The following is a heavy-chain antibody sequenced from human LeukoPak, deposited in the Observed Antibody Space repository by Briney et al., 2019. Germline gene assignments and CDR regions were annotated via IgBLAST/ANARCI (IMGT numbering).Heavy chain of an antibody. Sequence: SETLSLTCAVYGGSFSGYYWSWIRQPPGKGLEWIGEINHSGSTNYNPSLKSRVTISVDTSKNQFSLKLSSVTAADTAVYYCARARRRFDPWGQGTLVTISS. V-gene: IGHV4-34*01. CDR1: GGSFSGYY. CDR3: ARARRRFDP. J-gene: IGHJ5*02. CDR2: INHSGST.